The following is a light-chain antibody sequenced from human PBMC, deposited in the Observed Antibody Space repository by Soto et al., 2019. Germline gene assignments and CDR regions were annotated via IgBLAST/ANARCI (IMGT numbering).Light chain of an antibody. Sequence: EIVMTQSPATLSLSPGESATLSCRASQSVSSSYLSWNQQKPGQAPRLLIYGASIRATGIPARFSGSGSGTAFTLTISSLQPEDFAVYYCQQDYNLPWTFGQGTKVEIK. J-gene: IGKJ1*01. CDR2: GAS. CDR3: QQDYNLPWT. CDR1: QSVSSSY. V-gene: IGKV3D-7*01.